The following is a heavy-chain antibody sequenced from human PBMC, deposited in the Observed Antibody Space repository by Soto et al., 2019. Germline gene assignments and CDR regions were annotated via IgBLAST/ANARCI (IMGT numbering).Heavy chain of an antibody. CDR1: GFTFDDCA. J-gene: IGHJ5*02. CDR3: VQGRYPTMATPLDH. CDR2: ISWDSATV. D-gene: IGHD3-9*01. Sequence: PGGSLRLSCSASGFTFDDCAMHWVRQAPGKGPEWVSGISWDSATVGYAESVKGRLTITRDDAKNSLYLQMDSLRREDTALYYCVQGRYPTMATPLDHWGQGTLVTVSS. V-gene: IGHV3-9*01.